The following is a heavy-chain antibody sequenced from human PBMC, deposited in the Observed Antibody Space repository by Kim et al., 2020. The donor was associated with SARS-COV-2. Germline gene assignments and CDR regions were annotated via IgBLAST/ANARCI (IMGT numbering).Heavy chain of an antibody. D-gene: IGHD3-9*01. V-gene: IGHV4-31*02. CDR2: T. Sequence: TYHTPSLKSRVTISVDTSKNEFSLKLSSVTAADTAVYYCASFDDQRYFDLWGRGTLVTVSS. CDR3: ASFDDQRYFDL. J-gene: IGHJ2*01.